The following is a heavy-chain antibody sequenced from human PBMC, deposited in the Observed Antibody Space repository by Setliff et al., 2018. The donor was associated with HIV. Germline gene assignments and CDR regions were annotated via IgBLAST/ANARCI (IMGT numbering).Heavy chain of an antibody. CDR3: AKHDFGEGSCFDP. CDR1: GQFISDGYY. V-gene: IGHV4-38-2*01. J-gene: IGHJ5*02. CDR2: VYHSGKT. D-gene: IGHD3-16*01. Sequence: ASETLSLTCAASGQFISDGYYWGWIRQPPGKGLEWIGSVYHSGKTYYNPSLRSRVTMSADTSKNQISLMLRSMTAADTAVYYCAKHDFGEGSCFDPWGQGSLVTVSS.